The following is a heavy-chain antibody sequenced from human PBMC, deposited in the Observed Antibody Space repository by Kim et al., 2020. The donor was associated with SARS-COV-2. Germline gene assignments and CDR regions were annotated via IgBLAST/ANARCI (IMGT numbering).Heavy chain of an antibody. V-gene: IGHV4-34*01. D-gene: IGHD3-10*01. CDR3: ARGVTMVRGVMGYFDY. CDR2: INHSGST. Sequence: SETLSLTCAVYGGSFSGYYWSWIRQPPGKGLEWIGEINHSGSTNYNPSLKSRVTISVDTSKNQFSLKLSSVTAADTAVYYCARGVTMVRGVMGYFDYWGQGTLVTVSS. J-gene: IGHJ4*02. CDR1: GGSFSGYY.